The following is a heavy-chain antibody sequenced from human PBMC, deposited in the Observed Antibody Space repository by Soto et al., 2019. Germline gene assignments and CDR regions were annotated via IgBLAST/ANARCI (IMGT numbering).Heavy chain of an antibody. J-gene: IGHJ4*02. CDR3: ARDDSVTTDVDY. CDR2: ISTDGSNE. CDR1: GFTFSGYV. Sequence: QVQLVESGGGVVQPGRSLRLSCAASGFTFSGYVMHWVHQAPGKGLEWVALISTDGSNEYYAESVKGRFTISRDNSMNTLFLQMNSLRTEDTAVYYCARDDSVTTDVDYWGQGTLVTVSS. D-gene: IGHD4-17*01. V-gene: IGHV3-30-3*01.